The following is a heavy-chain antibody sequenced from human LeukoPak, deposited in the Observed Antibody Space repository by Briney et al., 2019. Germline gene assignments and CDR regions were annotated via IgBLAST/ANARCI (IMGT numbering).Heavy chain of an antibody. V-gene: IGHV3-30*02. CDR1: GFTFSSYA. D-gene: IGHD6-13*01. Sequence: GGSLRLSCAASGFTFSSYAMHWVRQGPGKGLEWVAFIQYDGTSESYADSVKGRFTISRDNSKNTLYLLMTSLRAEDTAVYYCAKDEGIAAGWYYMDVWGKGTTVTVSS. J-gene: IGHJ6*03. CDR3: AKDEGIAAGWYYMDV. CDR2: IQYDGTSE.